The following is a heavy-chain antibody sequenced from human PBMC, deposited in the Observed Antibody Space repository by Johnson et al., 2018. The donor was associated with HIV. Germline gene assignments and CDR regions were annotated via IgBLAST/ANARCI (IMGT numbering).Heavy chain of an antibody. CDR1: GFTFSSYG. CDR2: IRKDGSNK. J-gene: IGHJ3*02. D-gene: IGHD5-12*01. Sequence: QVQLVESGGGVVQPGGSLRLSCAASGFTFSSYGMHWVRQAPGKGLEWVAFIRKDGSNKYFAESVQGRFTISSDNSKNTLYLQMNSLRAEDTAVYYGAKDFRGYSGYGDAFDIWGQGTMVTVSS. V-gene: IGHV3-30*02. CDR3: AKDFRGYSGYGDAFDI.